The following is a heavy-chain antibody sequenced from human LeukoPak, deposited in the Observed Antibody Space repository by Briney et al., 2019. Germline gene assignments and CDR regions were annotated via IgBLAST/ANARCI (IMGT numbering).Heavy chain of an antibody. Sequence: ASVKVSCKASGYSFINYGITWVRQAPGQGLEWMGWSSSYNGKTNYAQKFQGRVTMTTDTSTNTAYMELRSLRSDDTAVYYCARGSGSFDWLLNVFPLLFDYWGQGTLVTVSS. CDR1: GYSFINYG. V-gene: IGHV1-18*01. J-gene: IGHJ4*02. CDR2: SSSYNGKT. CDR3: ARGSGSFDWLLNVFPLLFDY. D-gene: IGHD3-9*01.